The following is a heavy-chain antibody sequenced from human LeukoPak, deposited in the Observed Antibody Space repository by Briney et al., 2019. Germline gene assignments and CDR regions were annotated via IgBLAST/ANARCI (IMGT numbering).Heavy chain of an antibody. Sequence: GGSLRLSCAASGFTFSSYPMSWVRQAPGRGLEWVSVISANSGATYYADSVKGRFTISRDNSKNTLYLQMNSLRAEDTAVYYCAVQRTLWQQVLDHWGQGVLVTVSS. CDR2: ISANSGAT. D-gene: IGHD6-13*01. CDR1: GFTFSSYP. V-gene: IGHV3-23*01. CDR3: AVQRTLWQQVLDH. J-gene: IGHJ4*02.